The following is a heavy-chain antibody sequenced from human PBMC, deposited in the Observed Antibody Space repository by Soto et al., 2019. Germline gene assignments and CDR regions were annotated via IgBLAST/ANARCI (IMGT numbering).Heavy chain of an antibody. V-gene: IGHV3-15*01. CDR3: TSNTLVTAGYGLDV. Sequence: PGESLTLSCAVSEFIFNNYCMNWVRQAPGKGLEWVGHIKSKTDGGTTDYAATVKGRFTISRDDSKNLVHLQMNSLRTEDTAVYYCTSNTLVTAGYGLDVWGQGTTVTVSS. CDR2: IKSKTDGGTT. D-gene: IGHD2-21*02. CDR1: EFIFNNYC. J-gene: IGHJ6*02.